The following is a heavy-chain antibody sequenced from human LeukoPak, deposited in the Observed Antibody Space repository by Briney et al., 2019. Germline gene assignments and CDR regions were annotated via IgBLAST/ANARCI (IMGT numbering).Heavy chain of an antibody. CDR3: AKRIPVTGVCYFDS. V-gene: IGHV3-23*01. Sequence: GGSLRLSCAASGFTFSSYAMNWVRQAPGKGLEWVSGISGSGTYTYYADSVKGRFTISRDNSKNTLYLQMNSLRAEDTAVYYCAKRIPVTGVCYFDSWGQGTLVTVSS. CDR2: ISGSGTYT. CDR1: GFTFSSYA. J-gene: IGHJ4*02. D-gene: IGHD6-19*01.